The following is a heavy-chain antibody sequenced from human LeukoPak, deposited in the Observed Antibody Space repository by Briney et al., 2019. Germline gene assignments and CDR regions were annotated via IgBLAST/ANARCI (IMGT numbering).Heavy chain of an antibody. J-gene: IGHJ6*02. CDR1: GGSISNYY. CDR3: AREDPQTTVPEGLDV. D-gene: IGHD4-17*01. CDR2: IYFSGTT. Sequence: SETLSLTCTVSGGSISNYYWSWLRQPPGKGLEWIGYIYFSGTTNIIPSLKSRVTISVDMSKNQFSLKLSSVTAADTAVYYCAREDPQTTVPEGLDVWGQGTTVTVSS. V-gene: IGHV4-59*01.